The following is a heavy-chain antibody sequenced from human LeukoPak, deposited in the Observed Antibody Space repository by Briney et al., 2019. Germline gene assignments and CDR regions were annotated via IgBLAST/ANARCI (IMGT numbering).Heavy chain of an antibody. J-gene: IGHJ3*02. V-gene: IGHV3-23*01. CDR2: ISGNGGTT. CDR3: AKDRGVWAFDI. Sequence: GGSPRLSCAASGFTFSSYAMTWVRQAPGRGLGWVSAISGNGGTTYYADSVKGRFTISRDNSKNTLYLQMNSLRAEDTAVYYCAKDRGVWAFDIWGQGTMVTVSS. D-gene: IGHD3-10*01. CDR1: GFTFSSYA.